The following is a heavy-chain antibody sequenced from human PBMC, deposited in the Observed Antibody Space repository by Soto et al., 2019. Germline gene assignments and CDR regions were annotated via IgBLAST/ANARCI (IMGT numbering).Heavy chain of an antibody. D-gene: IGHD7-27*01. J-gene: IGHJ6*03. CDR2: IIPFLGTG. V-gene: IGHV1-69*08. CDR3: EREEGSYHMGTLPFYYMDV. CDR1: GGTFTSET. Sequence: QVQLVQSGPEVKKSGSSVKVSCKLSGGTFTSETSSWVRQAPGQGPEWMAWIIPFLGTGNYAKKFQGRITITEDKSTKTGYIELSKLSSEETDVYFGEREEGSYHMGTLPFYYMDVWGNGTTVTVSS.